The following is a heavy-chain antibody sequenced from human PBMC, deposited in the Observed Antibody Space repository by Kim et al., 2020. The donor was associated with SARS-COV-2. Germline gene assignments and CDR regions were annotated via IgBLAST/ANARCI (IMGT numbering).Heavy chain of an antibody. CDR2: VIPIVGVT. CDR3: ARRGRYYNDYYMDV. V-gene: IGHV1-69*04. Sequence: SVKVSCKASGGTFSTYAINWVRQAPGQGLEWMGRVIPIVGVTDYAQKFQGRVTITADRFTNTAYMEMRSLRSEDTAGYYFARRGRYYNDYYMDVWGKGT. CDR1: GGTFSTYA. J-gene: IGHJ6*03. D-gene: IGHD2-15*01.